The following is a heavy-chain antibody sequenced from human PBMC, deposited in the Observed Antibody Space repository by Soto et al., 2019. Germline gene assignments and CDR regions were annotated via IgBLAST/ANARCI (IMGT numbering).Heavy chain of an antibody. D-gene: IGHD3-16*01. CDR1: GGSISSYY. CDR3: ARARGPTDRSVGYYFDY. J-gene: IGHJ4*02. V-gene: IGHV4-4*07. Sequence: PSETLSLTCTVSGGSISSYYWSCVRQPSGKGLEWIGRIYTSGSTNYNPSLKSRVTMSVDTSKNQFSLKLSSVTAADTAVYYCARARGPTDRSVGYYFDYWGQGTLVTVSS. CDR2: IYTSGST.